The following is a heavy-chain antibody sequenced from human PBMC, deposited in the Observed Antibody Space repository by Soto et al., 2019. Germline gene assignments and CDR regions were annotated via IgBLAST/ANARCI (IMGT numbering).Heavy chain of an antibody. CDR1: GGTFSSYA. V-gene: IGHV1-69*12. D-gene: IGHD3-3*01. Sequence: QVQLVQSGAEVKKPGSSVKVSCKASGGTFSSYAISWVQQAPGQGLEWMGGIIPIFGTANYAQKFQGRVTITADESTSTAYMELSSLRSEDTAVYYCARVDDFWSGGWFDPWGQGTLVTVSS. CDR3: ARVDDFWSGGWFDP. CDR2: IIPIFGTA. J-gene: IGHJ5*02.